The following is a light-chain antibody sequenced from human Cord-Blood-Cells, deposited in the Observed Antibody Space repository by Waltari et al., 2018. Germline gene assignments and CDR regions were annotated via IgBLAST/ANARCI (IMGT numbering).Light chain of an antibody. CDR2: EVS. V-gene: IGLV2-14*01. Sequence: QSALPPPASVSGSPGQSITISCTGTSSDAGCYNYVSWYQQHPGKAPKLMIYEVSNRPSGVSNRFSGSKSGNTASLTISGRQAEDEADYYCSSYTSSSTLVFGTGTKVTVL. J-gene: IGLJ1*01. CDR3: SSYTSSSTLV. CDR1: SSDAGCYNY.